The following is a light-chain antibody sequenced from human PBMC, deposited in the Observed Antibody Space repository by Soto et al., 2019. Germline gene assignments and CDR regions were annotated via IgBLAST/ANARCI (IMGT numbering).Light chain of an antibody. CDR3: LQYGSSPRT. J-gene: IGKJ1*01. Sequence: EIVLTQSPGTLSLSPGERATLSCRASQSVSNNYLTWYQQTPGQAPSLLIYGASSRATGIPDRFSGYGSGTDFTLTISRLEPEDFAVYYCLQYGSSPRTFGQGTKVEIK. CDR1: QSVSNNY. V-gene: IGKV3-20*01. CDR2: GAS.